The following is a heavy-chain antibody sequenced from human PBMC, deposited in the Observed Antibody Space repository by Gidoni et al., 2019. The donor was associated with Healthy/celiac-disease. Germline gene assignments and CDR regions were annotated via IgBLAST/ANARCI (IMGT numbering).Heavy chain of an antibody. CDR2: ISSSSSYI. Sequence: EVQLVESGGGLVKPGGSLRLSCAASGFTFSSYSMNWVRQAPGKGLEWVSSISSSSSYIYYADSVKGRFTISRDNAKNSLYLQMNSLRAEDTAVYYCARAAGDGYNYHAFDIWGQGTMVTVSS. V-gene: IGHV3-21*01. D-gene: IGHD5-12*01. CDR1: GFTFSSYS. J-gene: IGHJ3*02. CDR3: ARAAGDGYNYHAFDI.